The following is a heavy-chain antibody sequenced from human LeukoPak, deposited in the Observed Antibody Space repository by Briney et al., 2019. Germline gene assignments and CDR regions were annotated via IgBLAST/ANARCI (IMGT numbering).Heavy chain of an antibody. J-gene: IGHJ6*02. V-gene: IGHV4-4*02. CDR2: IYLYGTT. CDR1: IGSISSSKW. CDR3: ARQKWEQQGRDYYFNGLDV. Sequence: SETLSLTCSVSIGSISSSKWWSWVRQSPVKGLEWIGEIYLYGTTNYNPSFTSRVTMSVDRSRNQFSLKLTSVSAADTAVYYCARQKWEQQGRDYYFNGLDVWGPGTTVIVSS. D-gene: IGHD1/OR15-1a*01.